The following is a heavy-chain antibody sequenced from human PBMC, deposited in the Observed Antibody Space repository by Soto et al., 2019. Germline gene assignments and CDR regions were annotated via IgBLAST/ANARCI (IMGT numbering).Heavy chain of an antibody. CDR2: IIPIFGTV. Sequence: QVQLVQSGAEVKKPGSSVKVSCKASGGTFSNYPISWVRQAPGQGLEWMGGIIPIFGTVNYAQKFQGRVTITADESTSTAYMELSSLRSEDTAVHYRARANLMRLKLWYFEHWASGTLVTVSS. CDR3: ARANLMRLKLWYFEH. V-gene: IGHV1-69*12. CDR1: GGTFSNYP. D-gene: IGHD6-25*01. J-gene: IGHJ2*01.